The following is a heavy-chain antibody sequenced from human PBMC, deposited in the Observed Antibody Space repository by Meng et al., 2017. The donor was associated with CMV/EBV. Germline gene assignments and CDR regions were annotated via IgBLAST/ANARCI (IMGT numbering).Heavy chain of an antibody. CDR2: FDHSRNT. CDR3: ARAGVWLPNR. D-gene: IGHD1-14*01. CDR1: GGSISGSF. Sequence: SETLSLTCAVYGGSISGSFWSWIRQTPGRGLEWIGEFDHSRNTNYNTSLGARAVMSVDTSKNQFSLKVISVTAADTAIYSCARAGVWLPNRWRQGTPVTVSS. V-gene: IGHV4-34*01. J-gene: IGHJ4*02.